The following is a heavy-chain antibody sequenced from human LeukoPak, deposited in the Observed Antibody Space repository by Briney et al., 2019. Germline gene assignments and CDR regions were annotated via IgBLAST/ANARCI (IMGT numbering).Heavy chain of an antibody. D-gene: IGHD4-17*01. J-gene: IGHJ6*03. V-gene: IGHV1-69*06. Sequence: SVKVSCKASGGTSSSYAISWVRQAPGQGLEWMGGIIPIFGTANYAQKFQGRVTITADKSTSTAYMELSSLRSEDTAVYYCARDGDYGDYSDYYYYMDVWGKGTTVTVSS. CDR1: GGTSSSYA. CDR3: ARDGDYGDYSDYYYYMDV. CDR2: IIPIFGTA.